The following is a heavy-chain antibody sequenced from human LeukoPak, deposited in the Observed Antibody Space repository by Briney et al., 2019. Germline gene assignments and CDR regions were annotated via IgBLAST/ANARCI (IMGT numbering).Heavy chain of an antibody. CDR2: IKQDGSEK. Sequence: GGSLTLSCAASGFAFSSYWMSWVRQAPGKGLEWVANIKQDGSEKYYVDSVKGRFTISRDNAKNSLCLQMNSLRAEDTAVYYCARGGPIAAAGKAFDYWGQGTLVTVSS. D-gene: IGHD6-13*01. J-gene: IGHJ4*02. CDR3: ARGGPIAAAGKAFDY. V-gene: IGHV3-7*01. CDR1: GFAFSSYW.